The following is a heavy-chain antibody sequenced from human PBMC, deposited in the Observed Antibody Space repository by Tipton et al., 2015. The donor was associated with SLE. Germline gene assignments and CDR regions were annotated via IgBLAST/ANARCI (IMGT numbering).Heavy chain of an antibody. J-gene: IGHJ4*02. CDR2: IRYDGSNK. CDR1: GFTFSSYS. CDR3: AKDYRQPLDY. Sequence: SLRLSCAASGFTFSSYSMNWVRQAPGKGLEWVAFIRYDGSNKYYADSVKGRFTISRDNSKNTLYLQMNSLRAEDTAVYYCAKDYRQPLDYWGQGPLVTVSS. D-gene: IGHD3-16*02. V-gene: IGHV3-30*02.